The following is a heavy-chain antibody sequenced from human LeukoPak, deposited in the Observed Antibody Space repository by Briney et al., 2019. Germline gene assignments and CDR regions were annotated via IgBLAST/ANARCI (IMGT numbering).Heavy chain of an antibody. J-gene: IGHJ6*02. V-gene: IGHV4-59*04. CDR3: AGYGSGSYYKGWGYYGMDV. Sequence: SETLSLTCTVSGGSISSYYWSWIRQPPGKGLEWIGSIYHSGSTYYNPSLKSRVTISVDTSKNQFSLKLSSVTAADTAVYYCAGYGSGSYYKGWGYYGMDVWGQGTTVTVSS. CDR1: GGSISSYY. D-gene: IGHD3-10*01. CDR2: IYHSGST.